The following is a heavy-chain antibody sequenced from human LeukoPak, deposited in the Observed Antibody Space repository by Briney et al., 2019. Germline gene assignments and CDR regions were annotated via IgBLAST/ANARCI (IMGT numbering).Heavy chain of an antibody. CDR1: GGSLSGYY. CDR3: ATGGGYGVPTYFDY. V-gene: IGHV4-59*01. D-gene: IGHD4-17*01. Sequence: SETLSLTCAVYGGSLSGYYWSWIRQPPGKGLEWIGYIYYSGSTNYNPSLKSRVTISVDTSKNQFSLKLSSVTAADTAVYYCATGGGYGVPTYFDYWGQGTLVTVSS. CDR2: IYYSGST. J-gene: IGHJ4*02.